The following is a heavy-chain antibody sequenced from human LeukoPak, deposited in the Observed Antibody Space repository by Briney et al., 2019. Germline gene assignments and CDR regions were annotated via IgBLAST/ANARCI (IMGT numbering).Heavy chain of an antibody. V-gene: IGHV1-69*05. J-gene: IGHJ4*02. CDR1: GGTFSSYA. CDR3: ARDRGCATVTSPPGYFDY. D-gene: IGHD4-11*01. Sequence: SVKVSCKASGGTFSSYAISWVRQAPGQGLEWMGGIIPIFGTANYAQKLQGRVTITTDESTSTAYMELSSLRSEDTAVYYCARDRGCATVTSPPGYFDYWGQGTLVTVSS. CDR2: IIPIFGTA.